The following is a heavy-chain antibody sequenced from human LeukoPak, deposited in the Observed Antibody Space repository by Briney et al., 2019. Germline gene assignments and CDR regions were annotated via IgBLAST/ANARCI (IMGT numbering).Heavy chain of an antibody. Sequence: SETLSLTCTVSGGSISSYYWSWIRQPPGKGLEWIGYIYYSGSTNYNPSLKSRVTISVDTSKNQFSLKLSSVTAADTAVYYCARDRGSEAGFDYWGQGTLVTVSS. CDR2: IYYSGST. CDR3: ARDRGSEAGFDY. V-gene: IGHV4-59*01. CDR1: GGSISSYY. D-gene: IGHD6-19*01. J-gene: IGHJ4*02.